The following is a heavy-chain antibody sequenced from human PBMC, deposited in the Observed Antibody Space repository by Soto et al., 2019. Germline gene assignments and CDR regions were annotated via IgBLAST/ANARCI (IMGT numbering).Heavy chain of an antibody. CDR1: GFTFSSYA. Sequence: GGSLRLSCAASGFTFSSYAMSWVRQAPGKGLEWVSAISGSGGSTYYADSVKGRFTISRDNSKNTLYLQMNSLRAEDTAVYYCAKDAYYDFWSGYYSPTYGMDVWGQGTTVTVSS. CDR2: ISGSGGST. CDR3: AKDAYYDFWSGYYSPTYGMDV. V-gene: IGHV3-23*01. D-gene: IGHD3-3*01. J-gene: IGHJ6*02.